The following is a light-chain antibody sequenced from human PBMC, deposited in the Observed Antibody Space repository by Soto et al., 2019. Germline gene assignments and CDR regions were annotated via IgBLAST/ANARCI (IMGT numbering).Light chain of an antibody. Sequence: DIQITQSPSTLSASVGDTVTITCRASQSISTSLAWYQQKPGKAPNLLISGATTSEDGVPRLIGSSCSRKVFILTITSLPTDYVAYYYYQQYITYSTFGQGTQVDIK. CDR1: QSISTS. V-gene: IGKV1-5*01. J-gene: IGKJ1*01. CDR3: QQYITYST. CDR2: GAT.